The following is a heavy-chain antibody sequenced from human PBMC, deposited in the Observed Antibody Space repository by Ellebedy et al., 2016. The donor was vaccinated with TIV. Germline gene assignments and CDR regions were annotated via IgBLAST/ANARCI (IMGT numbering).Heavy chain of an antibody. CDR2: INPNSGGT. D-gene: IGHD3-10*01. J-gene: IGHJ3*01. Sequence: ASVKVSXXASRYSFTGYYLHWVRQAPGQGLEWVGWINPNSGGTSYAQNFQGRVTMTRDTSISTAYMELSSLGSDVTAVYYCARGRYGSGSHAFDVWGQGTMVSVSS. CDR3: ARGRYGSGSHAFDV. V-gene: IGHV1-2*02. CDR1: RYSFTGYY.